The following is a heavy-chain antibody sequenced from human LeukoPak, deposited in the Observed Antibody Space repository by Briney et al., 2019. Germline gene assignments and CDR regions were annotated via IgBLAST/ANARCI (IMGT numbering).Heavy chain of an antibody. D-gene: IGHD6-13*01. Sequence: ASVKGSCKASGYTFTGYYLHWVRQAPGQGLEWVVWINPNNGGTNYAQTFQGRVTMTRDTSISTAYMELGRLRFDDTAVYYCARGGSRSSGAFDVWGQGTMVTVSS. V-gene: IGHV1-2*02. J-gene: IGHJ3*01. CDR3: ARGGSRSSGAFDV. CDR1: GYTFTGYY. CDR2: INPNNGGT.